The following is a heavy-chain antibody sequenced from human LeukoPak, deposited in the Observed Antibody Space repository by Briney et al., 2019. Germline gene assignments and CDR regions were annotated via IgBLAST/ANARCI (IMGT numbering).Heavy chain of an antibody. D-gene: IGHD2-2*02. J-gene: IGHJ4*02. V-gene: IGHV1-8*03. CDR2: MNPNSGNT. Sequence: ASVKVSCKASGYTFTSYDTNWVRQATGQGLEWMGWMNPNSGNTGYAQKFQGRVTITRNTSISTAYMELSSLRSEDTAVYYCARGLNRYQLLYVDYWGQGTLVTVSS. CDR3: ARGLNRYQLLYVDY. CDR1: GYTFTSYD.